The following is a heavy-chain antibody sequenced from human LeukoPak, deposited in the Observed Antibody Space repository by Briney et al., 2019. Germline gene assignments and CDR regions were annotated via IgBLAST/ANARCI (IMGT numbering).Heavy chain of an antibody. CDR1: GFSFSSYE. CDR3: ARKYCSSTSCLFDC. V-gene: IGHV3-48*03. D-gene: IGHD2-2*01. Sequence: GGSLRLSCAASGFSFSSYEMNWVRQAPGKGLEWVSYISSSGSSIYYADSVKGRLTISRDNAKNSLYLQMNSLRAEDTAFYYCARKYCSSTSCLFDCWAQETLVGVS. CDR2: ISSSGSSI. J-gene: IGHJ4*02.